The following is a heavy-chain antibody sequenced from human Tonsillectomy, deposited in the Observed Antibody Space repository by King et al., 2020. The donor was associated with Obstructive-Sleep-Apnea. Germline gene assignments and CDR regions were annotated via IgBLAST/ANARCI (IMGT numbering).Heavy chain of an antibody. D-gene: IGHD6-13*01. J-gene: IGHJ4*02. Sequence: VQLVQSGGGLVQPGGSLRLSCAASGFTVSSNYMSWVRQAPGKGLEWVSVIFSGGSTYYADSVRGRFTISSDNPKNTLYLQMNSLRAEDTAVYYCARDSDIAAAGTGYYFDYWGQGTLVTVSS. V-gene: IGHV3-66*01. CDR2: IFSGGST. CDR3: ARDSDIAAAGTGYYFDY. CDR1: GFTVSSNY.